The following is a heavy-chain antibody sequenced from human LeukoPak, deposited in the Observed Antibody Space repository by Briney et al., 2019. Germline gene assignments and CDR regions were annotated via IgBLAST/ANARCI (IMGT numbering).Heavy chain of an antibody. Sequence: GGPLRLSCAASGFTFSVYAMSWVRQAPGKGLEWVSGISGSSSHTKDADFVRGRFTIYRDNSRNTLFLQLNSLTAEDTAVYYCAKEHDYTNAAPEWGFDSWGQGSLVIVSS. D-gene: IGHD2-2*02. V-gene: IGHV3-23*01. J-gene: IGHJ4*02. CDR2: ISGSSSHT. CDR1: GFTFSVYA. CDR3: AKEHDYTNAAPEWGFDS.